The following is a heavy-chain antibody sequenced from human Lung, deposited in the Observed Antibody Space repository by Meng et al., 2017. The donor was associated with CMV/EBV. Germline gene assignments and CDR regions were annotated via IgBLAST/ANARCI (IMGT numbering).Heavy chain of an antibody. D-gene: IGHD4-17*01. CDR3: VREDYGDYFFDT. V-gene: IGHV3-11*01. J-gene: IGHJ4*02. Sequence: GESXKISCAASGFTVSDYYVSWIRQAPGKGLEWLSYISSSGNTIHYADSVKGRFIISRDTPKNSVSLQMNGLRAEDTAVYYCVREDYGDYFFDTWGQGPLVTVSS. CDR2: ISSSGNTI. CDR1: GFTVSDYY.